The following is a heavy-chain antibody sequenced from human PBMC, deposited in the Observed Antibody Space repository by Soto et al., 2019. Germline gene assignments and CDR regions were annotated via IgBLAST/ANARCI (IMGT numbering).Heavy chain of an antibody. J-gene: IGHJ4*02. D-gene: IGHD3-3*01. CDR1: GGSIGSYY. CDR3: ARGGWRQIDY. V-gene: IGHV4-59*08. Sequence: QVQLQESGPGLVKPSETLSLTCSVSGGSIGSYYWSCIRQPPGKGLEWIGYIYYSGSTNYNPSLKSRVTISVDTSKNQFSLKLSSVTAADTAVYYCARGGWRQIDYWGQGTLVTVSS. CDR2: IYYSGST.